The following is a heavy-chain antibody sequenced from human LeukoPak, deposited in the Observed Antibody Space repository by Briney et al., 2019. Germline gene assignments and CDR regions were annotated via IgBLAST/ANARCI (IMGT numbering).Heavy chain of an antibody. J-gene: IGHJ3*02. CDR1: GGSISSSSYY. Sequence: SETLSLTCTVSGGSISSSSYYWGWIRQPPGKELEWIGSIYYSGSTYYNPSLKSRVTISVDTSKNQFSLKLSSVTAADTAVYYCARDGPSGYYDFWSPHAFDIWGQGTMVTVSS. CDR3: ARDGPSGYYDFWSPHAFDI. CDR2: IYYSGST. D-gene: IGHD3-3*01. V-gene: IGHV4-39*07.